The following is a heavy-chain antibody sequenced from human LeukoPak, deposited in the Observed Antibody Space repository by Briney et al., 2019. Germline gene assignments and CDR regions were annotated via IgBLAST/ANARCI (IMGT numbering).Heavy chain of an antibody. CDR2: INQDGSEK. Sequence: GGSLRLSCAASGFTFSNFWMSWVRQAPGKGLEWVANINQDGSEKYYVDSVKGRFTISRDNAKNSLYLQMNSLRAEDTAVYYCARLVTSVTDSNRGVYFHRWGQGTLVTVSS. CDR3: ARLVTSVTDSNRGVYFHR. CDR1: GFTFSNFW. V-gene: IGHV3-7*04. D-gene: IGHD4-17*01. J-gene: IGHJ1*01.